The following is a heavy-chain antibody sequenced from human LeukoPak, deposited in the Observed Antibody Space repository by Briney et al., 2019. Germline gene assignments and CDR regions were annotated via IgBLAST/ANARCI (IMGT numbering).Heavy chain of an antibody. D-gene: IGHD4-23*01. CDR3: AKDYGGNYFDY. J-gene: IGHJ4*02. V-gene: IGHV3-33*06. CDR1: GFTFSSCG. CDR2: IWYDGSNK. Sequence: PGRSLRLSCAASGFTFSSCGMHWVRQAPGKGLEWVAVIWYDGSNKYYADSVKGRFTISRDNSKNTLYLQMNSLRAEDTAVYYCAKDYGGNYFDYWGQGTLVTVSS.